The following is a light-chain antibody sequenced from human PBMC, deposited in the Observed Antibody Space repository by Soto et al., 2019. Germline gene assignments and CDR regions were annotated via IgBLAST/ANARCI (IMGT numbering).Light chain of an antibody. Sequence: EIVLTQSPGTLSLSPGERATLSCRASQSVSSSYLAWYQQKPGQAPRLLIYGASSRATGIPDRFSASGTGTDFTLTISSLEPEDFAVYYCQQRSSWPATFGPGTKVDIK. CDR1: QSVSSSY. CDR3: QQRSSWPAT. V-gene: IGKV3D-20*02. CDR2: GAS. J-gene: IGKJ3*01.